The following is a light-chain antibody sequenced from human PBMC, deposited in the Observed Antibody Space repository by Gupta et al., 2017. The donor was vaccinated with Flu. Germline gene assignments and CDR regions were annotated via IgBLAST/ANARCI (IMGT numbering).Light chain of an antibody. V-gene: IGKV3-11*01. J-gene: IGKJ1*01. Sequence: EIVLTQSPAILSLSPGERATLSCRASQSVSSYLAWYQQKPGQAPRLLIYDASNRATGIPARFSGSGSGTDFTLTIGSLEPEDFAVYYCQQCCTSPPWTFGQGTRVEMK. CDR1: QSVSSY. CDR2: DAS. CDR3: QQCCTSPPWT.